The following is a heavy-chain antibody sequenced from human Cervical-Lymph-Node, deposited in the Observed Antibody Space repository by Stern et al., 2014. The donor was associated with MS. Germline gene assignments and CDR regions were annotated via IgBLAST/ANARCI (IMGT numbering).Heavy chain of an antibody. D-gene: IGHD3-3*01. V-gene: IGHV1-69*01. CDR1: GGTFSTYA. CDR2: ITPMFGTA. Sequence: HVQLVVSGAEVKKPGSSGKVSCEASGGTFSTYAVSWLRQSPGQGLEWMGGITPMFGTADSAQNFQGRVTFTADESTSTAYMELSSLRSEDTAVYYCVRVPDSDFWSGPGMDVWGQGTTVTVSS. CDR3: VRVPDSDFWSGPGMDV. J-gene: IGHJ6*02.